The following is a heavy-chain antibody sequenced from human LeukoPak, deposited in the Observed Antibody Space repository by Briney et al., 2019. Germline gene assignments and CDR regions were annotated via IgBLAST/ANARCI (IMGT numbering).Heavy chain of an antibody. CDR3: AKGGAAAGNYYYMDV. D-gene: IGHD6-13*01. CDR1: GFTFSSYA. V-gene: IGHV3-23*01. J-gene: IGHJ6*03. CDR2: ISGSGGST. Sequence: GGSLRLSCAASGFTFSSYAMSWVRQAPGKGLEWVSAISGSGGSTYYADSVKGRFTISRDNSKNTLYLQMNSLRAEDTAVYYWAKGGAAAGNYYYMDVWGKGTTVTVSS.